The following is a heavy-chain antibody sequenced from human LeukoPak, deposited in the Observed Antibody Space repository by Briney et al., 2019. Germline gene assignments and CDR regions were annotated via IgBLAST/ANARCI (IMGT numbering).Heavy chain of an antibody. CDR1: GYTFISYG. V-gene: IGHV1-18*01. D-gene: IGHD2-2*01. CDR2: ISAYNGNT. CDR3: ARDPVPAAKLKNYYMDV. Sequence: ASVKVSCKASGYTFISYGISWVRQAPGQGLEWMGWISAYNGNTNYAQKLQGRVTMTTGTSTSTAYMELSRLRSDDTAVYYCARDPVPAAKLKNYYMDVWGKGTTVTVSS. J-gene: IGHJ6*03.